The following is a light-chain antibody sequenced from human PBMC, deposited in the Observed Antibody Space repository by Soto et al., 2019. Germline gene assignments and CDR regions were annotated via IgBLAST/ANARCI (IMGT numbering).Light chain of an antibody. CDR1: HSVSRTY. CDR2: GAS. J-gene: IGKJ5*01. Sequence: EIVLTQSPGTLSLSPGESATLSFRASHSVSRTYLAWYKQKPGQAPRLLIYGASDRATGTPDRFSGSGSGTDFTLTIRRLEPEDSAVDYCQQFDDSVTFGQGTRLEIK. V-gene: IGKV3-20*01. CDR3: QQFDDSVT.